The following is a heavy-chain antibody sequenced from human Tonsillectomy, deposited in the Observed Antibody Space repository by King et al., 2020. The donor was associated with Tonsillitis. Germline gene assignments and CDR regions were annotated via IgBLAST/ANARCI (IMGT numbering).Heavy chain of an antibody. CDR3: ARDIDDYGDYVGYFDY. J-gene: IGHJ4*02. V-gene: IGHV3-30-3*01. CDR2: ISDDGSNK. Sequence: VQLVESGRGVVQPGRSLRLSCAASGFTFSTYAMHWVRKAPGKGLEWVAVISDDGSNKYYADSVKGRFTISRDNSKNTLYLQMNSLRAEDTAVYYCARDIDDYGDYVGYFDYWGQGTLVTVSS. CDR1: GFTFSTYA. D-gene: IGHD4-17*01.